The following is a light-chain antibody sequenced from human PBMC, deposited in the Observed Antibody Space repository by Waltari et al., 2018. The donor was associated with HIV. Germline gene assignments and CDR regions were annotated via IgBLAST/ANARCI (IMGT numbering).Light chain of an antibody. Sequence: QSALTQPPSASGSPGQSVTISCTGTSSDLINYNYAPWYQQYPGKAPKLIIFEVTKRPSGVPDRFSGSKSGDTASLTVSGLQAEDEADYYCSSYAGSDNPYVFGSGTKVTVL. CDR2: EVT. V-gene: IGLV2-8*01. J-gene: IGLJ1*01. CDR1: SSDLINYNY. CDR3: SSYAGSDNPYV.